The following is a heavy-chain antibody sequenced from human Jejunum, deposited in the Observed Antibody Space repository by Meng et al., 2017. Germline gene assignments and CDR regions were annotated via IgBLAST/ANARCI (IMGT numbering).Heavy chain of an antibody. CDR3: ARGGGKYYYSSGSFWSDY. D-gene: IGHD3-10*01. CDR1: GFTFDDYA. Sequence: SLKISCAASGFTFDDYAMHWVRQAPGKGLEWVSGISWNCGRFDYADSVKGRFTISRDNAKRSLFLQMNSLKPEDTALYYCARGGGKYYYSSGSFWSDYWGRGILVTVSS. V-gene: IGHV3-9*01. J-gene: IGHJ4*02. CDR2: ISWNCGRF.